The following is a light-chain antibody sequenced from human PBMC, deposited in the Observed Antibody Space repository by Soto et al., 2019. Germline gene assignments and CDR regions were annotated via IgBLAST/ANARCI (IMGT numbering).Light chain of an antibody. CDR1: QDISNY. CDR2: DAS. Sequence: DIQMTQSPSSLSASVGDRVTITCQASQDISNYLNWYQQKPGKAPKLLIYDASNLETGVPPRFSGSGSGTDFTFHITSLQPEDIASYYCQQYANLPYTFGQGTKLEIQ. CDR3: QQYANLPYT. V-gene: IGKV1-33*01. J-gene: IGKJ2*01.